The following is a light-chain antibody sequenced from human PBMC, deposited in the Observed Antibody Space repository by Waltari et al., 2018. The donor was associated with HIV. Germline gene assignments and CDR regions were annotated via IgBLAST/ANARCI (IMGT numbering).Light chain of an antibody. J-gene: IGLJ2*01. CDR2: DDS. CDR1: NIGSKS. CDR3: QVWSNSGDHSGGV. V-gene: IGLV3-21*02. Sequence: SYVLSQAPSVSVAPGQTASITCGGNNIGSKSVHWYQQKPGQAPVLVVYDDSDRPPGIPERFSGSNSGNTATLTISRVEAGDEADYYCQVWSNSGDHSGGVFGGGTKLTVL.